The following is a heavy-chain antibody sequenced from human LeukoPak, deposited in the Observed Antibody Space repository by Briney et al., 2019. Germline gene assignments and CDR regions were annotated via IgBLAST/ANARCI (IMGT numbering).Heavy chain of an antibody. J-gene: IGHJ6*02. Sequence: SQTLSLTCTVSGGSISSGSYYWSWIRQPAGKGLEWIGRIYTSGSTNYNPSLKSRVTMSVDTSKNQFSLKLSSVTAADTAVYYCARSDYGMDVWGQGTTVTVSS. V-gene: IGHV4-61*02. CDR1: GGSISSGSYY. CDR2: IYTSGST. CDR3: ARSDYGMDV.